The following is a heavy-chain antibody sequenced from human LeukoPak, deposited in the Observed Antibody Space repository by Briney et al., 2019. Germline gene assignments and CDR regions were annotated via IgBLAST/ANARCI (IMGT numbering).Heavy chain of an antibody. CDR1: DGSISSGYYY. J-gene: IGHJ3*02. D-gene: IGHD3-22*01. CDR3: AGSVYYYDSSGSRKDAFDI. V-gene: IGHV4-61*01. Sequence: SETLSLTCSVSDGSISSGYYYWAWIRQPPGKGLERIGYIYYSGSTNYNPSLKSRVTISVDTSKNQFSLKLSSVTAADTAVYYCAGSVYYYDSSGSRKDAFDIWGQGTMVTVSS. CDR2: IYYSGST.